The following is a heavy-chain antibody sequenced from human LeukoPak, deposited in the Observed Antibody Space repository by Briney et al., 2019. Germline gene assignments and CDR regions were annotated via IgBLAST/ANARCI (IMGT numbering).Heavy chain of an antibody. J-gene: IGHJ4*02. Sequence: QAGGSLRLSCAASGFTFSSYSMNWVRQAPGKGLEWVSYISRSSSAIYYADSVKGRFTISRDNAKNSLYLQMNSLRAEDTAMYYCAREIEGGTTTVAALDYWGQGTLVTVSS. CDR2: ISRSSSAI. D-gene: IGHD1-26*01. CDR1: GFTFSSYS. V-gene: IGHV3-48*01. CDR3: AREIEGGTTTVAALDY.